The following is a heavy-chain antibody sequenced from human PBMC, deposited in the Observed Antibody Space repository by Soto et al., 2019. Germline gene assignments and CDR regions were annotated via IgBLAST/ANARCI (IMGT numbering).Heavy chain of an antibody. CDR3: ASRTSGSYFDY. J-gene: IGHJ4*02. V-gene: IGHV3-23*01. CDR2: ISGSGGST. D-gene: IGHD6-19*01. CDR1: GFTFSSYA. Sequence: EVQLLESGGGLVQPGGSLRLSCTASGFTFSSYAMNWVRQAPGKGLEWVSVISGSGGSTYYADSVKGRFTISRDNSKNKLYLQMNSLRAEDTAVYYCASRTSGSYFDYWGQGTLVTVSS.